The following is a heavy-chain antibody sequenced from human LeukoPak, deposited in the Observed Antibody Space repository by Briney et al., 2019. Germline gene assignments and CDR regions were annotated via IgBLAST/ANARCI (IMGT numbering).Heavy chain of an antibody. D-gene: IGHD6-13*01. CDR2: IFYSGST. V-gene: IGHV4-39*07. J-gene: IGHJ4*02. Sequence: SETLSLTCTVSGGSISTSSYYWGWVRQPPGKGLEWIGNIFYSGSTYYSPSLKSRVTISLDTSRNQFSLKLNSVTAADTAVYYCAALIAAAGNVDYWGQGTLVTVFS. CDR1: GGSISTSSYY. CDR3: AALIAAAGNVDY.